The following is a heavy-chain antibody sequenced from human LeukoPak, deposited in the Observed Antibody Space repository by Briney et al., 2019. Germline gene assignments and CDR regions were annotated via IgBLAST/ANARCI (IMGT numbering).Heavy chain of an antibody. D-gene: IGHD3-9*01. V-gene: IGHV4-59*08. Sequence: PSETLSLTCTVSGGSISRYYWSWIRQPPGKGLEWIGYTYYSGSTNYNPSLKSRVTISVDTSKNQFSLKLTSVTAADTAVYYCARHSDILTGYPFDYWGQGTLVTVSS. CDR3: ARHSDILTGYPFDY. J-gene: IGHJ4*02. CDR1: GGSISRYY. CDR2: TYYSGST.